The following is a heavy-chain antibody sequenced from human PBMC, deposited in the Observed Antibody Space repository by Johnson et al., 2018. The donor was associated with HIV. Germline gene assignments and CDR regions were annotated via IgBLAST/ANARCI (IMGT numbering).Heavy chain of an antibody. J-gene: IGHJ3*02. CDR3: AKDGGGGVPLLRGAFDI. V-gene: IGHV3-30*18. CDR2: ISYDGSNK. Sequence: QVQLVESGGGVVQPGRSLRLSCAASGFTFSSYGMHWVRQAPGKGLEWVAVISYDGSNKYYADSVKGRFTISRENSKNTLYLQMNSLRAEDTAVYYCAKDGGGGVPLLRGAFDIWGQGTMVTVSS. CDR1: GFTFSSYG. D-gene: IGHD3-22*01.